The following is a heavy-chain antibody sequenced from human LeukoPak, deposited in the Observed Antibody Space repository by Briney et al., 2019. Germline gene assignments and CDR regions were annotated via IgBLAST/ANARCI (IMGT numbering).Heavy chain of an antibody. Sequence: QPGGSLRLSCAASGFTFSNYNMNWVRQAPGKGLEWVSYISSSSTTIYYADSVKGRFTISRDNAKNSLYLQVNSLRDEDTAVYYCARAINTHTYGYHYWGQGTLVTVSS. CDR3: ARAINTHTYGYHY. CDR1: GFTFSNYN. D-gene: IGHD5-18*01. CDR2: ISSSSTTI. J-gene: IGHJ4*02. V-gene: IGHV3-48*02.